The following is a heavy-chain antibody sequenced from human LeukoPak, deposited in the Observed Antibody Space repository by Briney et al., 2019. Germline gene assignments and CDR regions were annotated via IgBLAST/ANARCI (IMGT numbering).Heavy chain of an antibody. CDR1: GGSISSSDYY. CDR2: IYYSGST. Sequence: SESLSLTCTGSGGSISSSDYYWSWIRQPPGKGLEWIGYIYYSGSTNYNPSLKSRVTISVDTSKNQFSLKLSSVTAADTAVYYCARGTAAAGGYWGQATLVTVSS. CDR3: ARGTAAAGGY. V-gene: IGHV4-61*08. D-gene: IGHD6-13*01. J-gene: IGHJ4*02.